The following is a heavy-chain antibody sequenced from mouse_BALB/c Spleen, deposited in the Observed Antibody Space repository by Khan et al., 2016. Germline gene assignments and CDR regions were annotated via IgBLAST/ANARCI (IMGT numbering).Heavy chain of an antibody. D-gene: IGHD2-2*01. J-gene: IGHJ3*01. CDR3: ASEGGYGYDAWFAY. V-gene: IGHV3-2*02. CDR2: ISYRGIT. CDR1: GYSITSDYA. Sequence: EVQLQESGPGLVKPSQSLSLTCTVTGYSITSDYAWNWIRQFPGNKLEWMGYISYRGITSYNPSLESRISITRDTPKNQFFLQLNSVTTEDTATYDCASEGGYGYDAWFAYWGQGTLVTVSA.